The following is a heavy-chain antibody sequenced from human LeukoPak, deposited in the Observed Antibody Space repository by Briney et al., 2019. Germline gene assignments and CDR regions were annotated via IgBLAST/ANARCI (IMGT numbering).Heavy chain of an antibody. D-gene: IGHD3-22*01. CDR3: ARERRDYYDSSGYYYY. V-gene: IGHV4-4*07. Sequence: SETLSLTCTVSGGSISSYYWSWIRQPAGKGLEWIGRIYTSGSTNYNPSFKGRVTMSVDTSKNQFSLKLSSVTAADTAVYYCARERRDYYDSSGYYYYWGQGTLVTVSS. CDR2: IYTSGST. CDR1: GGSISSYY. J-gene: IGHJ4*02.